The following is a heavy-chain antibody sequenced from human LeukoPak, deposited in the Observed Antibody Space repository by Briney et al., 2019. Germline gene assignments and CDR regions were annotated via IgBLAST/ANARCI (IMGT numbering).Heavy chain of an antibody. Sequence: GRSQRLSCAASGFTFDDYAMHWVRQGPGKGLEWVSGISWNSGSIGYADSVKGRFTISRDSAKNSLYLQMNSLRAEDTALYYCAKDRTYDYGDYGPFDYWGQGTLVTVSS. J-gene: IGHJ4*02. CDR3: AKDRTYDYGDYGPFDY. V-gene: IGHV3-9*01. D-gene: IGHD4-17*01. CDR1: GFTFDDYA. CDR2: ISWNSGSI.